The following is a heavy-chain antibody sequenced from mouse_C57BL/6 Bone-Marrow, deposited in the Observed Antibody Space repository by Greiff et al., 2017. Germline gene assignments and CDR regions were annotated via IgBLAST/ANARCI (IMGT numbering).Heavy chain of an antibody. D-gene: IGHD1-1*01. Sequence: EVMLQQSGPELVKPGASVKISCKASGYTFTDYYMNWVKQSHGKSLEWIGDINPNNGGTSYNQKFKGKATLTVEKSSSTAYMELRSLTSEDSAVYYCARATTVPLYYAMDYWGQGTSVTVSS. J-gene: IGHJ4*01. CDR1: GYTFTDYY. V-gene: IGHV1-26*01. CDR2: INPNNGGT. CDR3: ARATTVPLYYAMDY.